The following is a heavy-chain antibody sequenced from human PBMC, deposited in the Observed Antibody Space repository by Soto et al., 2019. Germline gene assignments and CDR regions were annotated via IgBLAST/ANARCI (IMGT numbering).Heavy chain of an antibody. V-gene: IGHV4-34*01. J-gene: IGHJ4*02. CDR1: GCSFTGYY. D-gene: IGHD5-18*01. Sequence: LSLACAPYGCSFTGYYGSWIRRRPSQGLEWIGEINHSGSTNYNPSLKSRVTISVDTSKNQFSLKLSSVTAADTAVYYCARLVGQYSYGYYRSRDYWGQGTLVTVSS. CDR3: ARLVGQYSYGYYRSRDY. CDR2: INHSGST.